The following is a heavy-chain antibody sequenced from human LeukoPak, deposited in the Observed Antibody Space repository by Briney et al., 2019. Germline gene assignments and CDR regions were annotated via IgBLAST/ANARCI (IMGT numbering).Heavy chain of an antibody. V-gene: IGHV4-59*12. Sequence: SETLSLTCAVSGGSINNYYWSWIRQPPGKGLEWIGYLYSGGRSNFNPSLTSRVTMSVDTSKNQFFLELSSVTAADTAVYFCARYYCIGNYCYSTNWFDTWGQGTLVTVSS. J-gene: IGHJ5*02. CDR2: LYSGGRS. CDR1: GGSINNYY. D-gene: IGHD2-21*01. CDR3: ARYYCIGNYCYSTNWFDT.